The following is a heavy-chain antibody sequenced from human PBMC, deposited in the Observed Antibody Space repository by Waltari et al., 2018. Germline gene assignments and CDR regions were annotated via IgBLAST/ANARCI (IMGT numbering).Heavy chain of an antibody. J-gene: IGHJ4*02. CDR1: GFTFSNAW. CDR3: TTVYITMVQGARDY. CDR2: IKSKTDVGTT. V-gene: IGHV3-15*01. Sequence: EVQLVESGGGLVKPGGSLRLSCAASGFTFSNAWMSWVRQAPGKGLEWVGRIKSKTDVGTTYYAAPVKGRFTISRDDSKNTLYLQMNSLKTEDTAVYYCTTVYITMVQGARDYWGQGTLVTVSS. D-gene: IGHD3-10*01.